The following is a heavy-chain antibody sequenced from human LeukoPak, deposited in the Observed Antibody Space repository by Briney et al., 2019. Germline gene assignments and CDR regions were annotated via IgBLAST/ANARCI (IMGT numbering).Heavy chain of an antibody. CDR1: GFTFSSYE. Sequence: MTGGSLRLSCAASGFTFSSYEMNWVRQAPGKGLEWIGSIYYSGSTYYNPSLKSRVTISVDTSKNQFSLKLSSVTAADTAVYYCARESAYSSGWYNFDYWGQGTLVTVSS. D-gene: IGHD6-19*01. V-gene: IGHV4-39*07. CDR3: ARESAYSSGWYNFDY. J-gene: IGHJ4*02. CDR2: IYYSGST.